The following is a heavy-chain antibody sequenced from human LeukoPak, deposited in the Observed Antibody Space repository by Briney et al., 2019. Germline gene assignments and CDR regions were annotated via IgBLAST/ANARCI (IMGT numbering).Heavy chain of an antibody. CDR2: IYPGDSDT. CDR3: ARHVVMATGRYLDY. J-gene: IGHJ4*02. D-gene: IGHD3-16*01. CDR1: GYSFTSYW. V-gene: IGHV5-51*01. Sequence: GESLKISCKGSGYSFTSYWIGWVRQMPGKGPEWMGIIYPGDSDTRYSPSFQGQVTISADKSINTAYLQWSSLKASDTALYYCARHVVMATGRYLDYWGQGTLVTVSS.